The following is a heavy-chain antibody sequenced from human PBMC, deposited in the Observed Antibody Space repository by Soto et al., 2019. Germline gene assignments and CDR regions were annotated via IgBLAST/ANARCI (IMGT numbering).Heavy chain of an antibody. CDR3: AISYSGYSRGAFDS. D-gene: IGHD5-12*01. CDR1: GGSISSYY. J-gene: IGHJ3*02. Sequence: SETLSLTCTVSGGSISSYYWSWIRQPPGKGLEWIGYIYYSGSTNYNPSLKSRVTISVDTSKNQFSLKLSSVTAADTAVYYCAISYSGYSRGAFDSSGQGTSVTVSS. V-gene: IGHV4-59*01. CDR2: IYYSGST.